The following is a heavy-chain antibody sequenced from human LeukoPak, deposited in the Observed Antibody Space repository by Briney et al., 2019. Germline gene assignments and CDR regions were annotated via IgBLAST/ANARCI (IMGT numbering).Heavy chain of an antibody. CDR3: ARGGYDFWSGYYGPYDP. CDR1: GYTFTSYY. J-gene: IGHJ5*02. CDR2: INPSGGST. Sequence: ASVKVSCKASGYTFTSYYMHWVRQAPGQGLEWMGIINPSGGSTSYAQKFQGRVTMTRDTSTSTVYMELSSLRSEDTAVYYCARGGYDFWSGYYGPYDPWGQGTLVTVSS. D-gene: IGHD3-3*01. V-gene: IGHV1-46*01.